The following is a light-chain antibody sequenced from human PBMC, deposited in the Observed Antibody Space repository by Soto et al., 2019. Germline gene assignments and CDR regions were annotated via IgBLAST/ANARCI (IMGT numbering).Light chain of an antibody. V-gene: IGKV2-30*02. J-gene: IGKJ5*01. CDR2: KVS. CDR1: QSLVHSDGIAY. Sequence: DSVMTQTPLSLSVTPGQPASISCRSNQSLVHSDGIAYFSWFQQRPGRSPRRLIYKVSNRDSGVPARFSGSGSGTDFALKISRVEAEDVGVYYCMQGTHWPITFGQGTRLEIK. CDR3: MQGTHWPIT.